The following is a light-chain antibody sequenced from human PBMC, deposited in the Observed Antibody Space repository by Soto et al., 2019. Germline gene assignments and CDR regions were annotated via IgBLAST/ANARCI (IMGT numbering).Light chain of an antibody. Sequence: QSVLTQPPSASGSPGQSVTLSCTGTSSAVGGYNYGSWYQPHPDKAPRLLIYEVSKRPSGVPDRFSGSKSGNTSSLSVSGLQAGDEAAYYCSSYAGTNSVVFGGGTKLTVL. CDR3: SSYAGTNSVV. V-gene: IGLV2-8*01. J-gene: IGLJ2*01. CDR2: EVS. CDR1: SSAVGGYNY.